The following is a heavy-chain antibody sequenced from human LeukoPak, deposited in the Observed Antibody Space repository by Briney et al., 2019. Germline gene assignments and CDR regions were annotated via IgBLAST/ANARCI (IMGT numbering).Heavy chain of an antibody. CDR3: ARCPKGVYYYYMDV. Sequence: SKTLSLTCTVSGGSINNYYWSWIRQPPGKGLEWIGYTSYSGNTDYNPSLTSRVTISVDKSKNQFSLKLTSVTAADTAVYYCARCPKGVYYYYMDVWGKGTTVTVSS. J-gene: IGHJ6*03. V-gene: IGHV4-59*01. CDR2: TSYSGNT. CDR1: GGSINNYY.